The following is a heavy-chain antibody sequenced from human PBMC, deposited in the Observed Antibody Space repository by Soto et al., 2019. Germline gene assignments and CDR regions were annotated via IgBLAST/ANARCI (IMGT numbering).Heavy chain of an antibody. CDR1: GFTFSSYS. Sequence: GGSLRLSCAASGFTFSSYSMNWVRQAPGKGLEWVSSISSSSSYIYYADSVKGRFTISRDNAKNSLYLQMNSLRAEDTAVYYCARDPGDILTVYYYGMDVCGQGTTVTVSS. CDR2: ISSSSSYI. J-gene: IGHJ6*02. CDR3: ARDPGDILTVYYYGMDV. V-gene: IGHV3-21*01. D-gene: IGHD3-9*01.